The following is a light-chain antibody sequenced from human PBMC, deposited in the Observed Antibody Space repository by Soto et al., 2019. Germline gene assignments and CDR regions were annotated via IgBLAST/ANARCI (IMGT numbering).Light chain of an antibody. CDR1: QSVSSSY. CDR2: GAS. Sequence: EIVLTQSPGTLSLSPGERATLSCRASQSVSSSYLAWYQHKPGQAPRLLIYGASSRATVIPNRFSVSGSGTDFTLTISRLEPEDFAVYYYQQYSSSAWTFGQGTKV. J-gene: IGKJ1*01. V-gene: IGKV3-20*01. CDR3: QQYSSSAWT.